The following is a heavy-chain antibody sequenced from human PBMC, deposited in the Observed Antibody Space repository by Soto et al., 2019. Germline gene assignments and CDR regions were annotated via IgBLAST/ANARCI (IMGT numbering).Heavy chain of an antibody. CDR1: GYTFTSYG. CDR2: ISAYNGNT. J-gene: IGHJ5*02. CDR3: ARDLCSGCWFDP. Sequence: ASVKVSCKASGYTFTSYGISWVRQAPGQGLEWMGWISAYNGNTKYAQKLQGRVTMTTDTSTSTAYMELRSLRSDDTAVYDCARDLCSGCWFDPWGQGNLVTVSS. V-gene: IGHV1-18*01. D-gene: IGHD2-15*01.